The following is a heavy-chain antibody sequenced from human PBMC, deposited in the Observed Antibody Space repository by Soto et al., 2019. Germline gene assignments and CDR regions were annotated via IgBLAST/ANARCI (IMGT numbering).Heavy chain of an antibody. CDR1: GDSVSSNNAA. V-gene: IGHV6-1*01. Sequence: SQTLSLTCVISGDSVSSNNAAWNWIRQSPSRGLEWLGRTYYRSQWYNDYAVSVKSRININPDTSKNQFSLQLTSVTPEDTAVYYCATSSWQLDAFDIWGQGTMVTVSS. J-gene: IGHJ3*02. CDR3: ATSSWQLDAFDI. CDR2: TYYRSQWYN. D-gene: IGHD6-6*01.